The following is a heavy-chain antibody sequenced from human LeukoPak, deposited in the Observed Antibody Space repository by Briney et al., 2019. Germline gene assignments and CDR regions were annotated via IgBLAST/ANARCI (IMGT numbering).Heavy chain of an antibody. Sequence: SETLSLTCTVSGGSISSSSHYWGWIRQPPGKGLEWIGSIYYSGSTYYNPSLKSRVTISVDTSKNQFSLKLSSVTAADTAVYYCARDSDGSFDYWDQGTLVTVSS. CDR1: GGSISSSSHY. V-gene: IGHV4-39*07. CDR3: ARDSDGSFDY. CDR2: IYYSGST. D-gene: IGHD3-10*01. J-gene: IGHJ4*02.